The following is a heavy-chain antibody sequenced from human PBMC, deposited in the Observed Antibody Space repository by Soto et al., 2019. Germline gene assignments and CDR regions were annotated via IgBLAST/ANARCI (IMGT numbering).Heavy chain of an antibody. D-gene: IGHD3-22*01. CDR1: GFTFNKYS. Sequence: EVRLVESGGGLVKPGGSLRLSCVASGFTFNKYSMNWVRQAPGKGLEWVSSITSKTGDQYYAASVEGRFIISRDNTKNSLSLQVTSLRDEDTAVYYCARDLMPNDRGLGDLASWGQGTLVTVSS. J-gene: IGHJ5*01. V-gene: IGHV3-21*02. CDR3: ARDLMPNDRGLGDLAS. CDR2: ITSKTGDQ.